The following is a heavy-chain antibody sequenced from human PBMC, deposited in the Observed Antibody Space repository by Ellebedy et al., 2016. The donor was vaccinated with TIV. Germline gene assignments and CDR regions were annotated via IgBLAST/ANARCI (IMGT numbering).Heavy chain of an antibody. CDR1: GDSIRSYY. Sequence: MPSETLSLTCTVSGDSIRSYYWSWIRQPPGKGLEWIGYISYSGSTNYNPSLTSRVTISVDTAKNHFSLGLTSVTAADTAVYYCARVVWQQPVSYAFDFWGRGTMVTVSS. V-gene: IGHV4-59*01. J-gene: IGHJ3*01. D-gene: IGHD6-13*01. CDR3: ARVVWQQPVSYAFDF. CDR2: ISYSGST.